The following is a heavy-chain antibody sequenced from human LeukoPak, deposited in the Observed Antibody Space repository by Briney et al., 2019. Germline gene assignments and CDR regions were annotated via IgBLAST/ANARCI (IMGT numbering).Heavy chain of an antibody. J-gene: IGHJ3*02. V-gene: IGHV1-46*01. CDR1: GYTFTSYY. CDR2: INPSGGST. CDR3: ATSIAAAGRGHDAFDI. D-gene: IGHD6-13*01. Sequence: ASVKVSCKASGYTFTSYYMHWVRQAPGQGLEWMGRINPSGGSTSYAQKFQGRVTMTRDTSTSTVYMELSSLRSEDTAVYYCATSIAAAGRGHDAFDIWGQGTMVTVSS.